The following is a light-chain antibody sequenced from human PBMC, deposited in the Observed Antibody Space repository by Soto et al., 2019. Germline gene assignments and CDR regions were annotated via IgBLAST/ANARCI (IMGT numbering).Light chain of an antibody. CDR2: DVS. J-gene: IGLJ1*01. V-gene: IGLV2-14*01. Sequence: QSALTQPASVSGSPAQSITISCTGTSSDVGGYNSVSWYQQHPGKAPKLMIFDVSSRPSGVSNRFSGSKSGNTASLTISGLQAEDEADYYCCSYTSGSTLYVFGTGTKVTVL. CDR1: SSDVGGYNS. CDR3: CSYTSGSTLYV.